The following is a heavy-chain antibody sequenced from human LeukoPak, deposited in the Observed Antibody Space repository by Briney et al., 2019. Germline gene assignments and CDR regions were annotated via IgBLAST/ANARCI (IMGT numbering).Heavy chain of an antibody. Sequence: GGSLRLSCAASGFTFSSYWMSWVRQAPGKGLEWVANIKQDGSEKYYVDSVKGRFTISRDNAKNSLYLQMNSLRAEDTAVYYCARDQTMVRGVIIDGLDYWGQGTLVTVSS. D-gene: IGHD3-10*01. CDR3: ARDQTMVRGVIIDGLDY. CDR2: IKQDGSEK. CDR1: GFTFSSYW. J-gene: IGHJ4*02. V-gene: IGHV3-7*01.